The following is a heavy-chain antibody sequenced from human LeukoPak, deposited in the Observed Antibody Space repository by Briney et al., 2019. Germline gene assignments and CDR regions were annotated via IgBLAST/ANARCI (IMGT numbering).Heavy chain of an antibody. V-gene: IGHV3-30*18. CDR2: ISYDGSNK. J-gene: IGHJ3*02. D-gene: IGHD3-3*01. Sequence: QPGGSLRLSCAASGFTFSSYGMHWVRQAPGKGLEWVAVISYDGSNKYYADSVKGRFTISRDNSKNTLYLQMNSLRAEDTAVYYCAKVMGDFWNQATPTDAFDIWGQGTMVTVSS. CDR1: GFTFSSYG. CDR3: AKVMGDFWNQATPTDAFDI.